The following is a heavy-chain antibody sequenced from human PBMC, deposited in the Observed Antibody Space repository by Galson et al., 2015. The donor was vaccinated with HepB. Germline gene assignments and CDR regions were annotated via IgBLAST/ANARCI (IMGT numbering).Heavy chain of an antibody. Sequence: SLRLSCATSGLTFGDYAMSWFRQAPGKGLEWVCFIRSKAYGGTTGYAASVKGRFAISRDDSKTIAYLQMNSLKTEDTAVYYYSRVGSSGYWGYYYGMDVWGQGTTVTVSS. J-gene: IGHJ6*02. CDR1: GLTFGDYA. CDR2: IRSKAYGGTT. D-gene: IGHD3-22*01. V-gene: IGHV3-49*03. CDR3: SRVGSSGYWGYYYGMDV.